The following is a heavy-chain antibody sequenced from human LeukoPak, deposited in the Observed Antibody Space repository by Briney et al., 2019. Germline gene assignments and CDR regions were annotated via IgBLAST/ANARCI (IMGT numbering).Heavy chain of an antibody. CDR3: AKDIVPYDSSGWYVGALDI. J-gene: IGHJ3*02. D-gene: IGHD6-19*01. CDR1: GFTFDDYA. V-gene: IGHV3-9*01. CDR2: ISWNSGSI. Sequence: GGSLRLSCAASGFTFDDYAMHWVRQAPGKGLEWVSGISWNSGSIGYADSVKGRFTISRDNAKNSLYLQMNSLRAEDTALYYCAKDIVPYDSSGWYVGALDIWGQGTMVTVSS.